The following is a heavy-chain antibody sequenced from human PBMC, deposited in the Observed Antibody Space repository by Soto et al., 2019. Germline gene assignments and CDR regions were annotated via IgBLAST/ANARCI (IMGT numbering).Heavy chain of an antibody. J-gene: IGHJ1*01. V-gene: IGHV3-23*01. D-gene: IGHD3-22*01. CDR1: GFTFSSYA. CDR2: ISGSGGST. Sequence: PGGSLRLSCAASGFTFSSYAMTWVRQAPGKGLEWVSAISGSGGSTYYADSVKGRFTISRGSSRNTLYLQMNSLRAEDTAVYYCAKDLGDSSGYYYGYFQHWGQGTLVTVSS. CDR3: AKDLGDSSGYYYGYFQH.